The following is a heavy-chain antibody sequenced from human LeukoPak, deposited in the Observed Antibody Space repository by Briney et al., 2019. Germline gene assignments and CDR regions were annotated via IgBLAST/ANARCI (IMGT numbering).Heavy chain of an antibody. V-gene: IGHV4-34*01. CDR2: INHSGST. CDR3: ARLVVGSGYGFDY. CDR1: GGSFSGYY. D-gene: IGHD3-22*01. J-gene: IGHJ4*02. Sequence: SETLSLTCAVYGGSFSGYYWSWIRQPPGKGLEWIGEINHSGSTNYNPSLKSRVTISVDTSKNQFSLKLSSVTAADTAVYCCARLVVGSGYGFDYWGQGTLVTVSS.